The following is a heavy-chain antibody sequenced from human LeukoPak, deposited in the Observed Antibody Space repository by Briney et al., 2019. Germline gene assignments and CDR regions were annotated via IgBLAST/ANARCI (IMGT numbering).Heavy chain of an antibody. Sequence: SETLSLTCTVSSGSISSYYWSWIRQPAGKGLGWIGRIYTIGSTNYNPSLKSRVTMSVDTSKNQFSLKLSSVTAADTAVYYCARDDVVAEANCFDPWGQGTLVTVSS. V-gene: IGHV4-4*07. J-gene: IGHJ5*02. D-gene: IGHD2-15*01. CDR3: ARDDVVAEANCFDP. CDR1: SGSISSYY. CDR2: IYTIGST.